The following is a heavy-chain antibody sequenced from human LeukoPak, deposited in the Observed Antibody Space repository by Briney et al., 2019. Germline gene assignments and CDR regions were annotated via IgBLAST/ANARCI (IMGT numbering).Heavy chain of an antibody. V-gene: IGHV3-49*04. D-gene: IGHD3-22*01. CDR2: IRSKPYGGTT. CDR3: TRGDYYDSGGYYFLFDY. CDR1: GFTFGDYG. J-gene: IGHJ4*02. Sequence: PGGSLRLSCTGSGFTFGDYGMSWVRQAPGKGLEWVGFIRSKPYGGTTEYAASVKGRFTISRDDSESIAYLQMNSLKTKDTAVYYCTRGDYYDSGGYYFLFDYWGQGTLVAVSS.